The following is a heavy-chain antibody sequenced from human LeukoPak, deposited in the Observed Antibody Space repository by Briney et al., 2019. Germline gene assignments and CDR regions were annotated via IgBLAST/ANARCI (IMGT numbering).Heavy chain of an antibody. CDR3: ARVRDGYNYYYYYGMDV. Sequence: SETLSLTCTVSGGSISSYYWSWIRQPPGKGLEWIGYIYYSGSTNYNPSLKSRVTISVDTSKNQFSLKLSSVTAADTAVYYCARVRDGYNYYYYYGMDVRGQGTTVTVSS. V-gene: IGHV4-59*01. CDR1: GGSISSYY. J-gene: IGHJ6*02. D-gene: IGHD5-24*01. CDR2: IYYSGST.